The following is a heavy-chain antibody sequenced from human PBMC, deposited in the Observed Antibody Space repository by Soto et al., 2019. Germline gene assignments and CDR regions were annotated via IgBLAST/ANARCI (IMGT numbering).Heavy chain of an antibody. CDR3: ARDMGVRGNDAFDI. V-gene: IGHV3-11*01. CDR2: ISGRGSSI. Sequence: QVQLVESGGDLVKPGGSLRLSCAASGFTFSDYYMTWIRQAPGKGLEWVSYISGRGSSIYYADSVKGRFTISRDNAKNSLDLQMNSLRAEDTAVYYCARDMGVRGNDAFDIWGQGTMVTVSS. D-gene: IGHD3-10*01. CDR1: GFTFSDYY. J-gene: IGHJ3*02.